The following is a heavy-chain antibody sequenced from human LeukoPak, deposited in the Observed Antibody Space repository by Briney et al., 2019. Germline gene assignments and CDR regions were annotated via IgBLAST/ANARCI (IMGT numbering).Heavy chain of an antibody. V-gene: IGHV3-23*01. Sequence: GGSLRLSCAASGFTFSSYAMSWVRQAPGKGLEWVSAISGSGGSTYYADSVKGRFTISRDSSKNTLYLQMNSLRAEDTAVYYCAKAYDYVWGSYRYFDYWGQGTLVTVSS. CDR1: GFTFSSYA. D-gene: IGHD3-16*02. CDR3: AKAYDYVWGSYRYFDY. J-gene: IGHJ4*02. CDR2: ISGSGGST.